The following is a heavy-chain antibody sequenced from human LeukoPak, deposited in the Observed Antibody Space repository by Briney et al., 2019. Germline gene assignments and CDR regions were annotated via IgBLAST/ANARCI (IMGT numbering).Heavy chain of an antibody. Sequence: SETLSLTCTVSGGSISSSSYYWGWIRQPPGKGLEWIGSIYYSGSTYYNPSLKSRVTISVDTSKNQFSLKLSSVTAADTAVYYCARLSRERRGGSGSYYWSPRTYYFDYWGQGTLVTVSS. D-gene: IGHD3-10*01. V-gene: IGHV4-39*01. CDR3: ARLSRERRGGSGSYYWSPRTYYFDY. J-gene: IGHJ4*02. CDR2: IYYSGST. CDR1: GGSISSSSYY.